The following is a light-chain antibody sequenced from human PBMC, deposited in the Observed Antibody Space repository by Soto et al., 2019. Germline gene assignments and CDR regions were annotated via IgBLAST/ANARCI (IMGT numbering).Light chain of an antibody. CDR1: QSFRGL. J-gene: IGKJ5*01. V-gene: IGKV3-15*01. Sequence: EVVLTQSPVTLSLSPGERATLSCRASQSFRGLLAWYQQKPGQAPRLLIYDASTRATGIPARFSGSGSGTEFTLTISSLQSEDFAVYYCQQYNNWPPAIAFGQGTRLEIK. CDR3: QQYNNWPPAIA. CDR2: DAS.